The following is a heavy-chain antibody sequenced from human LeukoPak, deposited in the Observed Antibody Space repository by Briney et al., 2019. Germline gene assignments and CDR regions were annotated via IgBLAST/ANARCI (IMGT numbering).Heavy chain of an antibody. CDR3: ARDGVGGQQLVLAGY. CDR2: ISAYNDNT. J-gene: IGHJ4*02. V-gene: IGHV1-18*01. CDR1: GYTFTRYG. Sequence: GASVKVSCKASGYTFTRYGINWVQQAPGQGLEWMGWISAYNDNTKYAQKFQGRVTMTTDTSTSTAYMELRSLRSDDTAVYYCARDGVGGQQLVLAGYWGQGTLVTVSS. D-gene: IGHD6-13*01.